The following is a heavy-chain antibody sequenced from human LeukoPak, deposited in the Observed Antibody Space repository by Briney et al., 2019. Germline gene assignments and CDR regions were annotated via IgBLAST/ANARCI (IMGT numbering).Heavy chain of an antibody. D-gene: IGHD3-3*01. CDR1: GGSISTYY. CDR2: IHYSGNT. V-gene: IGHV4-59*01. J-gene: IGHJ3*02. Sequence: SETLSLTCTVSGGSISTYYWSWIRQPPGKGLQLIGYIHYSGNTNYNPSLKSRVTISVDTSKNQFSLKLSSVTAADTAVYYCARDHPWRNDAFDIWGQGTMVTVSS. CDR3: ARDHPWRNDAFDI.